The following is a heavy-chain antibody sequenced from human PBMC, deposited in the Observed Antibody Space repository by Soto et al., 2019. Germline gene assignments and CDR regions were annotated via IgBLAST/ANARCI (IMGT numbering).Heavy chain of an antibody. D-gene: IGHD2-2*02. J-gene: IGHJ6*02. V-gene: IGHV1-18*04. CDR2: IGVYNGKT. Sequence: QEQLVQSGGEVKKPGASVRVSCKASGYTFTKYGITWVRQAPGQGLEWRGWIGVYNGKTNYARKLQGRVIMTADTSASTAYMELRSLRSDDTAVYYCSRARYCTSPSCYNHYYYGMDIWGQGTTVSVS. CDR3: SRARYCTSPSCYNHYYYGMDI. CDR1: GYTFTKYG.